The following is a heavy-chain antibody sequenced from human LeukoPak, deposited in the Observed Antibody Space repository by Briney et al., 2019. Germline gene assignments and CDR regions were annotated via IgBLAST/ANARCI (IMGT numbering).Heavy chain of an antibody. D-gene: IGHD2-15*01. CDR2: ISAYNGNT. CDR3: ARDGKRYCGSGGSCYSDNY. CDR1: GYTFTSNG. V-gene: IGHV1-18*01. Sequence: ASVKVSCKSSGYTFTSNGISWVRQAPGQGLEWMGWISAYNGNTNYAQKLQGRVTMTTDTSTSTAYMELRSLRSDDTAVYYCARDGKRYCGSGGSCYSDNYWGQGTLVTVSS. J-gene: IGHJ4*02.